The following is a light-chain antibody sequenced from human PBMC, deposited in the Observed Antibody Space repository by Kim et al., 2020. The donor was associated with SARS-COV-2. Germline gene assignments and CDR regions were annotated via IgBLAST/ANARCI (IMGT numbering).Light chain of an antibody. CDR1: SSDVGSYNL. CDR3: CSYAGNSAV. J-gene: IGLJ2*01. CDR2: DVS. V-gene: IGLV2-23*02. Sequence: QSVLTQPASVSGSPGQSITISCTGTSSDVGSYNLVSWYQQHPGKAPKLIIYDVSKRPSGVSNRFSASKSGNTASLTISGLQAEDEADYYCCSYAGNSAVFGGGTQLTVL.